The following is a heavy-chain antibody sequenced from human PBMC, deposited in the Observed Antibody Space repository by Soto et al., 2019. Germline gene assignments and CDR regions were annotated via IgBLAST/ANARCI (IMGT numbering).Heavy chain of an antibody. CDR2: IWYDGSNK. Sequence: GGSLRLSCAASGFTFSSYGMHWVRQAPGKGLEWVAVIWYDGSNKYYADSVKGRFTISRDNSKNTLYLQMNSLRAEDTAVYYCARDDSSSWTPPGEYYFDYWGQGTLVTVSS. V-gene: IGHV3-33*01. D-gene: IGHD6-13*01. CDR3: ARDDSSSWTPPGEYYFDY. CDR1: GFTFSSYG. J-gene: IGHJ4*02.